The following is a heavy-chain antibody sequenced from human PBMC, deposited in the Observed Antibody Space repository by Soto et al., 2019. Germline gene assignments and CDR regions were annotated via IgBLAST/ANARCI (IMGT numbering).Heavy chain of an antibody. D-gene: IGHD3-22*01. J-gene: IGHJ4*02. V-gene: IGHV3-23*01. CDR2: ISGSGGNT. Sequence: EVQLLESGGGLVQPGGSLRLSCAASGFTFNSYAMSWVRQAPGKGLEWVSGISGSGGNTYYADSVKGRFTISRDNSKNTLSLQMNSLRVEDTAVYYCAKGAPFYYDSSGYYHPLDYWGQGTLVTVSS. CDR1: GFTFNSYA. CDR3: AKGAPFYYDSSGYYHPLDY.